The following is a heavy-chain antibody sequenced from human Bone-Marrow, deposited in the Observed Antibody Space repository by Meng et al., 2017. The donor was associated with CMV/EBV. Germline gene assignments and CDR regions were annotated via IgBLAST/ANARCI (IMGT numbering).Heavy chain of an antibody. CDR2: IRSKANSYAT. J-gene: IGHJ4*02. D-gene: IGHD3-10*01. CDR3: TRHFYPMVRGVDIDY. V-gene: IGHV3-73*01. Sequence: FAFRGSALHWVRQASGKGLEWLGRIRSKANSYATAYAASVKGRFTISRDDSKNTAYLQMNSLKTEDTAVYYCTRHFYPMVRGVDIDYWGQGTLVTVSS. CDR1: FAFRGSA.